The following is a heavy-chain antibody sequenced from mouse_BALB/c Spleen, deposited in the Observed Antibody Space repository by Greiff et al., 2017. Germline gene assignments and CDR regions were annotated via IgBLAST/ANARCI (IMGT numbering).Heavy chain of an antibody. CDR3: ALDPSVGSYYYGSSLDY. J-gene: IGHJ2*01. CDR1: GYSFTGYF. V-gene: IGHV1-20*02. D-gene: IGHD1-1*01. Sequence: VQLQQSGPELVKPGASVKISCKASGYSFTGYFMNWVMQSHGKSLEWIGRINPYNGDTFYNQKFKGKATLTVDKSSSTAHMELRSLASEDTAVYYCALDPSVGSYYYGSSLDYWGQGTTLTVSS. CDR2: INPYNGDT.